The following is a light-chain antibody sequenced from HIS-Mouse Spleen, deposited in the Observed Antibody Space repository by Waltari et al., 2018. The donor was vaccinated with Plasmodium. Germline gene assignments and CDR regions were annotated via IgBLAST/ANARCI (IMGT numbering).Light chain of an antibody. CDR2: KAY. CDR3: QQYNSYSGT. V-gene: IGKV1-5*03. J-gene: IGKJ2*01. Sequence: DIQMPQSPSTLSASVGDRVTITCRASQSISSWLAWYQQKPGKAPKLLIYKAYSLESGVPSRFSGSGSGTEFTLTISSLQPDDFATYYCQQYNSYSGTFGQGTKLEIK. CDR1: QSISSW.